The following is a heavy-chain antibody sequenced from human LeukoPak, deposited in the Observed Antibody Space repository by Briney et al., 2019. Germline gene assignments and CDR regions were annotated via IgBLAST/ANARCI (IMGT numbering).Heavy chain of an antibody. V-gene: IGHV3-23*01. J-gene: IGHJ4*02. CDR1: GFMFSSFA. D-gene: IGHD4-17*01. CDR2: ISGSGTKI. CDR3: AKDLSYGDFFIPLDF. Sequence: GGSLRLSCAASGFMFSSFAMSWVRQAPGKGLEWVSGISGSGTKIYYADPVKGRFIISRDSSKNTLYLQLNSLRAEDTAVYFCAKDLSYGDFFIPLDFWGQGTLVTVSS.